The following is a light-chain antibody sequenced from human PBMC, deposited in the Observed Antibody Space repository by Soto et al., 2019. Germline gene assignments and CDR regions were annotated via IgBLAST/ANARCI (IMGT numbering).Light chain of an antibody. CDR2: AAS. J-gene: IGKJ5*01. Sequence: DIQLTQSPSFLSASVGDRVTITCRASQGINTYLAWYQQKPGKAPKLLIYAASFLQSGVPSRFSGSGSGTEFTLTISSLQPEDFATYYCQHLNTDPRITLGQGTRLEIK. V-gene: IGKV1-9*01. CDR1: QGINTY. CDR3: QHLNTDPRIT.